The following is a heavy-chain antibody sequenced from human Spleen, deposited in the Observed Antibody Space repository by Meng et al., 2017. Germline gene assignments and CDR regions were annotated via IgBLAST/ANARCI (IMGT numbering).Heavy chain of an antibody. CDR1: GASVSSGRYY. CDR3: ARVGTGGSYIDY. Sequence: GSLRLSCTVSGASVSSGRYYWNWIRQPPGKGLEWIGYIYYSGSTNYNPSLKSRVTISVDKSKNQFSLKLSSVTAADTAVYYCARVGTGGSYIDYWGQGTLVTVYS. D-gene: IGHD1-14*01. CDR2: IYYSGST. J-gene: IGHJ4*02. V-gene: IGHV4-61*01.